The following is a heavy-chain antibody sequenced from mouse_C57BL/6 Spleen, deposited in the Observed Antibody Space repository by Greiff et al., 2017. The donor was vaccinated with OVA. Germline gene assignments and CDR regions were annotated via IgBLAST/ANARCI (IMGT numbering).Heavy chain of an antibody. Sequence: EVQRVESGGGLVKPGGSLKLSCAASGFTFSDYGMHWVRQAPEKGLEWVAYISSGSSTIYYADTVKGRFTISRDNAKNTLFLQMTSLRSEDTAMYYCARLVSPYGSSWYYAMDYWGQGTSVTVSS. CDR2: ISSGSSTI. CDR1: GFTFSDYG. J-gene: IGHJ4*01. CDR3: ARLVSPYGSSWYYAMDY. V-gene: IGHV5-17*01. D-gene: IGHD1-1*01.